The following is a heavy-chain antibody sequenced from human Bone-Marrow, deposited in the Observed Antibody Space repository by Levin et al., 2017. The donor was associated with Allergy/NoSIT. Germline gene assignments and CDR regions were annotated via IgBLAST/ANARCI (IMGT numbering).Heavy chain of an antibody. CDR3: ARVRGMSTFGEIIGFFEY. Sequence: PGESLKISCKTTGGHFGSHPITWVRQAPGQGLEWMGAIIPVFGTTKYAQNFQGRVIITADDSTSTAYMELSSLRPEDTALYFCARVRGMSTFGEIIGFFEYWGQGTLLTVSS. V-gene: IGHV1-69*01. J-gene: IGHJ4*02. CDR1: GGHFGSHP. CDR2: IIPVFGTT. D-gene: IGHD3-16*01.